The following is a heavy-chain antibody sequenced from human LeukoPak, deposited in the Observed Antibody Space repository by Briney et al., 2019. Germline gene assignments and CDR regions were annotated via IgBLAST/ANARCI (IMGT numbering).Heavy chain of an antibody. J-gene: IGHJ4*02. V-gene: IGHV1-18*01. CDR2: ISAYNGNT. Sequence: ASVKVSCKASGYTFTSYGISWVRQAPGQGLEWMGWISAYNGNTNYAQKLQGRVTMTRDTSTSTVYMELSSLRSEDTAVYYCARDHYYDSSGYYRVQGPADYWGQGTLVTASS. D-gene: IGHD3-22*01. CDR3: ARDHYYDSSGYYRVQGPADY. CDR1: GYTFTSYG.